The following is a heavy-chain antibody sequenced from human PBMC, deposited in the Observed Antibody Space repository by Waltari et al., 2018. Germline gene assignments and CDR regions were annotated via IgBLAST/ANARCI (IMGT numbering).Heavy chain of an antibody. CDR3: AKSTGSYYEVFDY. J-gene: IGHJ4*02. D-gene: IGHD1-26*01. CDR2: ISGSGGTT. Sequence: EVRLVESGGGLVQPGGSLPLSCAASGFPFSNYGMSWVRQAPGKGLECVSTISGSGGTTFYADSVKGRFTMSKDNSKNTLFLQMNSLRFDDTAEYYCAKSTGSYYEVFDYWGRGTLVTVSS. V-gene: IGHV3-23*04. CDR1: GFPFSNYG.